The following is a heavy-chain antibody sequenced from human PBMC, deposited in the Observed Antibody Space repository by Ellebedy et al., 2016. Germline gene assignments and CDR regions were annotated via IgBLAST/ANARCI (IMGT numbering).Heavy chain of an antibody. J-gene: IGHJ4*02. CDR1: GFTFPNYA. CDR3: ANRGHSLGYFES. Sequence: GGSLRLSCAASGFTFPNYAMTWVRQAPGQGLEWVSTISGLGESTFYADPVKGRFTISRDNARNMVYLQMNSLRADDTAVYFCANRGHSLGYFESWGQGTLVTASS. D-gene: IGHD5-18*01. CDR2: ISGLGEST. V-gene: IGHV3-23*01.